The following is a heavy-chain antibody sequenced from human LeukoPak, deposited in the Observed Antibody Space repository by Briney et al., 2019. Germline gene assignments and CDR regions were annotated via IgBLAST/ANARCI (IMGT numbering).Heavy chain of an antibody. Sequence: ASVKVSCKTSGYSFSNYHVHWVRQAPGQGLEWVGIMAPREYGATYAQKFQGRVTMTRDTSTSTLYMDLSSLRPEDTAVYYCAREVRTGIGATDYWGQRTLVTVSS. CDR1: GYSFSNYH. CDR3: AREVRTGIGATDY. J-gene: IGHJ4*02. CDR2: MAPREYGA. D-gene: IGHD1-26*01. V-gene: IGHV1-46*01.